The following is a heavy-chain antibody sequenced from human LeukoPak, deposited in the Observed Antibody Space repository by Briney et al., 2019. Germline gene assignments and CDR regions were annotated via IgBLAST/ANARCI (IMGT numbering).Heavy chain of an antibody. V-gene: IGHV1-69*13. Sequence: ASVKVSCKASGGTFSSYAISWVRQAPGQGLEWMGRIIPIFGTANYAQKFQGRVTITADESTSTAYMELSSLRSEDTAVYYCARVGGQRITMVREWPPGYYYYGMDVWGQGTTVTVSS. CDR1: GGTFSSYA. J-gene: IGHJ6*02. D-gene: IGHD3-10*01. CDR3: ARVGGQRITMVREWPPGYYYYGMDV. CDR2: IIPIFGTA.